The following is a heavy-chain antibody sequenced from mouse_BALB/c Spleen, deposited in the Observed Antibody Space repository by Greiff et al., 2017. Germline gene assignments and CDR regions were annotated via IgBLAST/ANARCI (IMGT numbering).Heavy chain of an antibody. Sequence: VKLVESGTVLARPGASVKLSCKASGYTFTSYYMYWVKQRPGQGLEWIGEINPSNGGTNFNEKFKSKATLTVDKSSSTAYMELARLTSEDSAIYYCAGGYYGSSAWFAYWGQGTLVTVSA. D-gene: IGHD1-1*01. CDR3: AGGYYGSSAWFAY. J-gene: IGHJ3*01. CDR1: GYTFTSYY. V-gene: IGHV1-53*01. CDR2: INPSNGGT.